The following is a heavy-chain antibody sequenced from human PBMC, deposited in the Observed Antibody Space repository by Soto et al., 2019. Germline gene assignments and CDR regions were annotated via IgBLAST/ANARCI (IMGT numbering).Heavy chain of an antibody. V-gene: IGHV1-69*13. CDR3: ARYRGTDDFWCAYRAFDT. J-gene: IGHJ3*02. D-gene: IGHD3-3*01. Sequence: ASVKVSCKASRGTFCIYAISWVRQAPGQGLEWMGGIIPIFGTANYAQKFQGRVTITADESTSTSYMELSSLRSDDTALYYCARYRGTDDFWCAYRAFDTWRRGTMVTVSS. CDR1: RGTFCIYA. CDR2: IIPIFGTA.